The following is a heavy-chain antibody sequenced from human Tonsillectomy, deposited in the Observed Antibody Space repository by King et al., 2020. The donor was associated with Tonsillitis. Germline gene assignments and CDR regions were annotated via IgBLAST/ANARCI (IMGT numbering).Heavy chain of an antibody. CDR2: IIPIFGTA. CDR1: GGTFSSYA. D-gene: IGHD3-3*01. J-gene: IGHJ5*02. V-gene: IGHV1-69*12. Sequence: QLVQSGAEVKKPGSSVKVSCKASGGTFSSYAISWVRQAPGQGLEWMGGIIPIFGTANYAQKFQGRVTITADESTSTAYMELSSLRSEGTAVYYCARIKDDFWSGYLWWFDPWGQGTLVTVSS. CDR3: ARIKDDFWSGYLWWFDP.